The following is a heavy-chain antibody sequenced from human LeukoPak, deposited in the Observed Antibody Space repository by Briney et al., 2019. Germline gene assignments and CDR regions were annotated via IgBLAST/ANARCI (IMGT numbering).Heavy chain of an antibody. CDR1: GGSISSSSYY. CDR2: IYYSGST. Sequence: KPSETLSLTCTVSGGSISSSSYYWGWIRQPPGKWLEWIGIIYYSGSTYYNPSLKSRLTISVDTSKNQFSLKLSSVTATDTAVYYCARRGYCSSTSCYEYWFDPWGQGTLVTVSS. D-gene: IGHD2-2*01. CDR3: ARRGYCSSTSCYEYWFDP. J-gene: IGHJ5*02. V-gene: IGHV4-39*01.